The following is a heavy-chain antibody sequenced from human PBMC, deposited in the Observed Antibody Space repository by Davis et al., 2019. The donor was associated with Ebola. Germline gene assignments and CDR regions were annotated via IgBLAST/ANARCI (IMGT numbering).Heavy chain of an antibody. J-gene: IGHJ4*02. CDR2: ISTYDGNA. D-gene: IGHD3-16*01. V-gene: IGHV1-18*01. Sequence: ASVKVSCKASGYTFTNYYIHWVRQAPGQGLEWMGWISTYDGNANYAQKLQGRVTMTTNTSTSTAYMEVRSLRSDDTGIYYCARAARGDRDYWGQGTLVTVSS. CDR3: ARAARGDRDY. CDR1: GYTFTNYY.